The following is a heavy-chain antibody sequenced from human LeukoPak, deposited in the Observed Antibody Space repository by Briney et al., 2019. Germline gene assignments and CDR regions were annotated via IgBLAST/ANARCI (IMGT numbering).Heavy chain of an antibody. CDR2: SSGSGSTI. CDR3: ARYYYDSSGYYYFDY. CDR1: GGSFSGYY. V-gene: IGHV3-11*01. Sequence: LSLTCDVFGGSFSGYYWTWVRQSPGKGLEWVSYSSGSGSTIYYADSVKGRFTISRDNAKNSLSLQMNSLRAEDTAVYFCARYYYDSSGYYYFDYWGQGTLVTVSS. D-gene: IGHD3-22*01. J-gene: IGHJ4*02.